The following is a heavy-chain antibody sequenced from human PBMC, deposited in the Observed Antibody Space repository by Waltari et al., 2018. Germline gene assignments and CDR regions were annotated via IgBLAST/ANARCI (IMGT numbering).Heavy chain of an antibody. CDR3: ARGGGGDWEWFDP. CDR1: GGSISGFY. V-gene: IGHV4-59*01. D-gene: IGHD2-21*02. J-gene: IGHJ5*02. Sequence: QVQLQESGPSLLKPSETLSLICTVAGGSISGFYWSWVRQPPGKGLAWIGYIYYTGSTNFNPSLQSRVTMSVDTSKNQFSLKLSSVTAADTAFYYCARGGGGDWEWFDPWGQGTLVTVSS. CDR2: IYYTGST.